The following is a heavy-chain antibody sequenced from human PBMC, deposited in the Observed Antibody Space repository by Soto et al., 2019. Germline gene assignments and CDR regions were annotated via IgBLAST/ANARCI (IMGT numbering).Heavy chain of an antibody. CDR2: ISGSGGST. J-gene: IGHJ4*02. V-gene: IGHV3-23*01. CDR3: AKGVYGSGSYWRADY. D-gene: IGHD3-10*01. CDR1: GFTFSSYA. Sequence: GGSLRLSCAASGFTFSSYAMSWVRQAPGKGLEWVSAISGSGGSTYYADSVKGRFTISRDNSKNTLYLQMNSLRAEDTAVYYCAKGVYGSGSYWRADYWGQGTLVTVSS.